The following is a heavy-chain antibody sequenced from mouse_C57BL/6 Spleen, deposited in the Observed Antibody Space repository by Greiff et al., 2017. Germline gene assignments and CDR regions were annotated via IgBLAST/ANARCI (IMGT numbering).Heavy chain of an antibody. CDR2: INSSSGYT. CDR1: GYTFPSYR. D-gene: IGHD2-3*01. V-gene: IGHV1-7*01. J-gene: IGHJ3*01. Sequence: VQLQESGAELAKPGASVKLSGKASGYTFPSYRMHWVKQRPGQGLAWIGYINSSSGYTKYNQKFKDKATLTADKSSSTAYMHRSSLTDDISAVYYCAKIYDGYYGCAYWGQGTLVTVSA. CDR3: AKIYDGYYGCAY.